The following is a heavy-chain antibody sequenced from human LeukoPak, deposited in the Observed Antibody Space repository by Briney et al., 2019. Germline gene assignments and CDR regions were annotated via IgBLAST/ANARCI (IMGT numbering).Heavy chain of an antibody. CDR2: IYYSGST. D-gene: IGHD6-13*01. CDR3: ARDGKSIAAADY. V-gene: IGHV4-39*07. CDR1: GGSISSSSYY. J-gene: IGHJ4*02. Sequence: SETLSLTCTVSGGSISSSSYYWGWIRQPPGKGLEWIGSIYYSGSTYYNPSLKSRVTISVDTSKNQFSLKLSSVTAADTAVYYCARDGKSIAAADYWGQGTLVTVSS.